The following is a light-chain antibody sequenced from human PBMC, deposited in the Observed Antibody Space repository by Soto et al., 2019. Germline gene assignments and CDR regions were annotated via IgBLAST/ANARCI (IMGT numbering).Light chain of an antibody. CDR1: QGVTGNL. Sequence: NVLTQFPATLYLSAGERAALSCRASQGVTGNLVAWYQQRPGQAPRLLIYGTSARATGLPDRFTGSGGGTAFTLTINRLEPEDFAAYYCQQYGVSPRTFGQGTKVDIK. CDR3: QQYGVSPRT. CDR2: GTS. V-gene: IGKV3-20*01. J-gene: IGKJ1*01.